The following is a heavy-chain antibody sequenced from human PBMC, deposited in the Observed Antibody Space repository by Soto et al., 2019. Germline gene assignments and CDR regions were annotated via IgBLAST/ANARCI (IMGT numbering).Heavy chain of an antibody. J-gene: IGHJ4*02. Sequence: SATMSLTCPFSGGSCSSGSYYWLWIRQPPGKGLEWIGYIYYSGSTNYNPSLKSRVTISVDTSKNQFSLKLSSVTAADTAVYYCARAMLTGAAHFDYWDQGTLVTVSS. CDR2: IYYSGST. D-gene: IGHD7-27*01. V-gene: IGHV4-61*01. CDR1: GGSCSSGSYY. CDR3: ARAMLTGAAHFDY.